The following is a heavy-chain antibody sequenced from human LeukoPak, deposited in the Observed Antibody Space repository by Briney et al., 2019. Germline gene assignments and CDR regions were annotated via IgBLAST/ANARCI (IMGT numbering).Heavy chain of an antibody. Sequence: GGSLRLSCAASGITFSRSWMSWVRQAPGKGLEWVANIRQGGNEKYYVDSVKGRFTISRDDTKNSLYLQMDSLRAEDTAVYYCARLKGESSLFDYWGQGILVTVSS. CDR3: ARLKGESSLFDY. D-gene: IGHD1-26*01. J-gene: IGHJ4*02. CDR2: IRQGGNEK. V-gene: IGHV3-7*02. CDR1: GITFSRSW.